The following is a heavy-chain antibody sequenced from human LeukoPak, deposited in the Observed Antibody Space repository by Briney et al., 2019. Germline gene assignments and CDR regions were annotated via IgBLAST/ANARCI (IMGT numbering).Heavy chain of an antibody. CDR3: ARDTGPSGTAFDS. D-gene: IGHD2-2*01. CDR1: GGSIISTSSY. V-gene: IGHV4-39*07. J-gene: IGHJ4*02. Sequence: SEALSLTCTVSGGSIISTSSYWVWIRQHPGKGLDWIGTIYYSGTTYYNPSLKSRVTISVDTSKNHFSLNLSSLTAADTAVYYCARDTGPSGTAFDSWGPGTLVTVSS. CDR2: IYYSGTT.